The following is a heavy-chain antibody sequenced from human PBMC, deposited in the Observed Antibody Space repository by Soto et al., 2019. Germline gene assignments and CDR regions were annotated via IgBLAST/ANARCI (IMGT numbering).Heavy chain of an antibody. D-gene: IGHD2-2*02. J-gene: IGHJ6*02. CDR2: ISYDGTNK. CDR1: GFSFSSYG. V-gene: IGHV3-30*18. CDR3: AKGGDQLLYGYYGMDV. Sequence: GGSLRLSCAASGFSFSSYGMHWVRQAPGKGLEWVAVISYDGTNKYYADSLKGRFTISRDNSKNTLYLQMNSLRTEDTAVYYCAKGGDQLLYGYYGMDVWGQGTMVTVSS.